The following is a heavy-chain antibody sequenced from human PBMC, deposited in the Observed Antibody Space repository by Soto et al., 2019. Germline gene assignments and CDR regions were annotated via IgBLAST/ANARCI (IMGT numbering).Heavy chain of an antibody. CDR3: VRHDIPSRPSGYDYPFDS. Sequence: GESLKISCKASGYIFNIYLIGWVRQMPGKGLERMGVIYPGDSDTRYSPSFQGQVSISVDKSISTAYLRWSSLKASDTAIYYCVRHDIPSRPSGYDYPFDSWGKATQVTVSS. J-gene: IGHJ4*02. D-gene: IGHD3-22*01. V-gene: IGHV5-51*01. CDR1: GYIFNIYL. CDR2: IYPGDSDT.